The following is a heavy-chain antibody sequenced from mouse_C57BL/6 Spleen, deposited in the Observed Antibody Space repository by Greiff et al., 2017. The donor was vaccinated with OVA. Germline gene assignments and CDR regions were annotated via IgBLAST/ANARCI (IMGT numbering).Heavy chain of an antibody. CDR1: GYTFTSYW. V-gene: IGHV1-69*01. Sequence: QVQLQQPGAELVMPGASVKLSCKASGYTFTSYWMHWVKQRPGQGLEWIGEIDPSDSYTNYNQKFKGKSTLTVDKSSSTAYMQLSSLTSEDSAVYYCARSLYYDEEWGQGTTLTVSS. CDR2: IDPSDSYT. D-gene: IGHD1-1*01. J-gene: IGHJ2*01. CDR3: ARSLYYDEE.